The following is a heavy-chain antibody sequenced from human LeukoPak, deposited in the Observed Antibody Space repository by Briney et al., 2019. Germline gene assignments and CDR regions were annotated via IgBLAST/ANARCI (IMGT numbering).Heavy chain of an antibody. V-gene: IGHV3-21*01. J-gene: IGHJ6*02. CDR1: GFTFSSYR. D-gene: IGHD3-10*01. CDR2: ISSSSGYI. Sequence: GGSLRLSCAASGFTFSSYRMNWVRQAPGKGLDWVSSISSSSGYIYYADSVKGRFTISRDNAKNSLYLQMNSLRAEDTAVYYCARDGIAWFGDSLLYYGMDVWGQGATVTVSS. CDR3: ARDGIAWFGDSLLYYGMDV.